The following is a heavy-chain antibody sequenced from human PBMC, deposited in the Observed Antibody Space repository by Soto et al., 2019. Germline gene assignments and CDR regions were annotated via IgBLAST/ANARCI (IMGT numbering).Heavy chain of an antibody. CDR2: ISYDGSNK. D-gene: IGHD3-22*01. CDR3: ARTIVVVVPDNFDH. V-gene: IGHV3-30*03. CDR1: GFTFSSYG. Sequence: LRLSCAASGFTFSSYGIHWVRQAPGKGLEWVAVISYDGSNKYYADSVKGRFTISRDSAKNSLYLQMNSLRGEDTAVYYCARTIVVVVPDNFDHWGQGTLVTVSS. J-gene: IGHJ4*02.